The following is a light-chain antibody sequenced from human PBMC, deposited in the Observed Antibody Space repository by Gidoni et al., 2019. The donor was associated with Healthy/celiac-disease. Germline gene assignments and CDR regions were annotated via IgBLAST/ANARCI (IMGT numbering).Light chain of an antibody. CDR2: WAS. V-gene: IGKV4-1*01. CDR3: QQYYSTPPT. J-gene: IGKJ1*01. CDR1: QSVLYSSNNKNY. Sequence: DIVMTQSPDSLAVSLGERATINCKSSQSVLYSSNNKNYLAWYQQKPGQPPKLLIYWASTRKSGVPDRFSGSGSGTDFTLTISSLQAEDVAVYYCQQYYSTPPTFXQXTKVEI.